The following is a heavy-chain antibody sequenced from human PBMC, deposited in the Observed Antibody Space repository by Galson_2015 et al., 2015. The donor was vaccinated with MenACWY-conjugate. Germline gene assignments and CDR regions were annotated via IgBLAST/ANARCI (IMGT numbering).Heavy chain of an antibody. CDR3: AIVGWLRFGLDY. Sequence: QSGAEVKKPGESLRISCTGSGYFFASYWIHWVRQIPGKGLEWMGRIDPSDSYTDYSPSFQGHVTISTDKSADTAFLHWTSLRASGTDIYYCAIVGWLRFGLDYWGQGSVVTVAS. CDR2: IDPSDSYT. V-gene: IGHV5-10-1*01. D-gene: IGHD5-12*01. J-gene: IGHJ4*02. CDR1: GYFFASYW.